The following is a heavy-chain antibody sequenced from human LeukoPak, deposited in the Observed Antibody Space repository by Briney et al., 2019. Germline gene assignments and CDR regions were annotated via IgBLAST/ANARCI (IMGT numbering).Heavy chain of an antibody. D-gene: IGHD3-22*01. Sequence: SETLSLTCTVSGGSISSYYWSWIRQPPGKGLEWIGYIYYSGSTNYNPSLKSRVTISVDTSKNQFSLKLSSVTAADTAVYYCARDSPDNYYDSSGYFDSWGQGTLVTVSS. CDR1: GGSISSYY. V-gene: IGHV4-59*01. J-gene: IGHJ4*02. CDR3: ARDSPDNYYDSSGYFDS. CDR2: IYYSGST.